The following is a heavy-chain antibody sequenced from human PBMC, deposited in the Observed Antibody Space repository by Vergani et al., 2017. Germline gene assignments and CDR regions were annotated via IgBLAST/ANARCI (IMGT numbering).Heavy chain of an antibody. J-gene: IGHJ4*02. V-gene: IGHV5-10-1*03. CDR3: ARLRRGRRDWVVAATYYFDY. CDR1: GYSFTSYW. D-gene: IGHD2-15*01. CDR2: IDPSDSYT. Sequence: EVQLVQSGAEVKKPGESLRISCKGSGYSFTSYWISWVRQMPGKGLEWMGRIDPSDSYTNYSPSFQGHVTISAAKSISTAYLQWSSLKASEPAMYYCARLRRGRRDWVVAATYYFDYWGQGTLVTVSS.